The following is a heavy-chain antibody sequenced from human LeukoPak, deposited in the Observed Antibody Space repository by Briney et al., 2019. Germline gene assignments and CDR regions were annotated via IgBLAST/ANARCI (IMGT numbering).Heavy chain of an antibody. Sequence: PSETLSLTCSTSGGSISSYYWYWIRRPAGKGLEWIGRIYTSGSTNYNPSLKSRVTISVDTSKNQFSLKLSSVTAADTAVYYCARAYCSSTSCYLGGFDPWGQGTLVTVSS. CDR3: ARAYCSSTSCYLGGFDP. V-gene: IGHV4-4*07. D-gene: IGHD2-2*01. J-gene: IGHJ5*02. CDR1: GGSISSYY. CDR2: IYTSGST.